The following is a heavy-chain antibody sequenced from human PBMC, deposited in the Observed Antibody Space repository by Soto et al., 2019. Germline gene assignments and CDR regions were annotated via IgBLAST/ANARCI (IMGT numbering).Heavy chain of an antibody. CDR3: ARTFDYYGMDV. CDR2: XYXAXXX. CDR1: GYSIASGYY. J-gene: IGHJ6*02. Sequence: ASETRSLTCAVSGYSIASGYYWAWIRQSPGKGLEWXGSXYXAXXXYXXPSLNSRVAVSLDTSKNHFSLKLTSVTAADTAVYYCARTFDYYGMDVWGQGTTVTVSS. V-gene: IGHV4-38-2*01.